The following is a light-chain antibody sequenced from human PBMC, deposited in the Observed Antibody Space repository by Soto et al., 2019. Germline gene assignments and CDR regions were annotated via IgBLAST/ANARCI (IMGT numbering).Light chain of an antibody. CDR2: DNN. CDR3: GTWDSSLSAGL. CDR1: SSNIGNNY. V-gene: IGLV1-51*01. Sequence: QSVLTQPTSVSAAPGQKVTISCSGSSSNIGNNYVFWYQQLPGTAPKLLIYDNNERPSGIPDRFSGSKSGTSATLGITGLQTGDEADYYCGTWDSSLSAGLFGGGTKLTVL. J-gene: IGLJ2*01.